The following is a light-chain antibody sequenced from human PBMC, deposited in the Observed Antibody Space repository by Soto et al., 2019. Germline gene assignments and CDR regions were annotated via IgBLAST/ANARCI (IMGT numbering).Light chain of an antibody. J-gene: IGKJ4*01. CDR2: DAS. CDR1: QSVSSY. Sequence: EIVLRQPPATLSLSPGERATLSCRASQSVSSYLAWYQQKPGQAPRLLIYDASIRATGIPDRFSGSGSGTDFTLTISRLEPEDFAVYYCQQYGSSPLTFGGGTKVDI. CDR3: QQYGSSPLT. V-gene: IGKV3-20*01.